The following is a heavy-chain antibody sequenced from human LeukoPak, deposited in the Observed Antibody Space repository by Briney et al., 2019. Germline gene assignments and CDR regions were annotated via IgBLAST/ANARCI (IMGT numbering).Heavy chain of an antibody. J-gene: IGHJ6*02. CDR1: GFTFGDHA. CDR3: TRGPIQLWNHNGMDV. CDR2: IRSKAYRGTT. D-gene: IGHD5-18*01. V-gene: IGHV3-49*04. Sequence: GGSLRLSCTTFGFTFGDHAISWVRQAPGKGLEWVGFIRSKAYRGTTEYAASVKGRFTISRDDSISIAYLQMNSLKTEDTAVYYCTRGPIQLWNHNGMDVWGQGTTVTVSS.